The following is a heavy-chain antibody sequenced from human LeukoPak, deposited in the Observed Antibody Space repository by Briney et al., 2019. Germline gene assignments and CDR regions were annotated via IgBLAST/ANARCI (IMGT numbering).Heavy chain of an antibody. D-gene: IGHD2-15*01. J-gene: IGHJ5*02. CDR3: ARGDLGYCSGGSCYGDWFDP. Sequence: SETLSLTCAVYGGSFSGYYWSWIRQPPGKGLEWIGEVNHSGSTNYNPSLKSRVTISVDTSKNQFSLKLSSVTAADTAVYYCARGDLGYCSGGSCYGDWFDPWGQGTLVTVSS. CDR1: GGSFSGYY. V-gene: IGHV4-34*01. CDR2: VNHSGST.